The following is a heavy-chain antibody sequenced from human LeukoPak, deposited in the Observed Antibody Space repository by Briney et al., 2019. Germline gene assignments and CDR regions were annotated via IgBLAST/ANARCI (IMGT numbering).Heavy chain of an antibody. CDR3: ARARSPLRLGELSLPFDY. D-gene: IGHD3-16*02. V-gene: IGHV3-23*01. CDR2: ISGGST. Sequence: PGGSLRLSCAASGFIFRRLAMTWVRQAPGKGLEWVSVISGGSTYYADSVKGRFTISRDNSKNTLYLQMNSLRAEDTAVYYCARARSPLRLGELSLPFDYWGQGTLVTVSS. CDR1: GFIFRRLA. J-gene: IGHJ4*02.